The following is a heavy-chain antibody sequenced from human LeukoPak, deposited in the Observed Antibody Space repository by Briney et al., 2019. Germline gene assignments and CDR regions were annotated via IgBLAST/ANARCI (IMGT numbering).Heavy chain of an antibody. J-gene: IGHJ4*02. CDR1: GFTFRSHA. Sequence: GGSLRLSCAASGFTFRSHAMSWVRQAPGKGLEWVSTISGSGGSTYYADSVKGRFTISRDNSKNTLYLQMNSLRAEDTAVYYCAKSYSGDYIPLNSWGQGTLVTVSS. CDR3: AKSYSGDYIPLNS. D-gene: IGHD4-17*01. CDR2: ISGSGGST. V-gene: IGHV3-23*01.